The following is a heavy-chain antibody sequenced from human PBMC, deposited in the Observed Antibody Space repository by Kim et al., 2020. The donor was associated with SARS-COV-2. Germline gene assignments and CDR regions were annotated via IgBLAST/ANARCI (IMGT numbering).Heavy chain of an antibody. CDR3: ARDRRPVAGTVRSTVLGMDV. D-gene: IGHD6-19*01. V-gene: IGHV3-21*01. Sequence: GGSLRLSCAASGFTFSSYSMNWVRQAPGKGLEWVSSISSSSSYIYYADSVKGRFTISRDNAKNSLYLQMNSLRAEDTAVYYCARDRRPVAGTVRSTVLGMDVWGQGTTVTVSS. CDR1: GFTFSSYS. CDR2: ISSSSSYI. J-gene: IGHJ6*02.